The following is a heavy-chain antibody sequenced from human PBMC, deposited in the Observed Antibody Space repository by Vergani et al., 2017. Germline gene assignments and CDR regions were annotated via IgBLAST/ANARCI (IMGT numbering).Heavy chain of an antibody. J-gene: IGHJ6*02. V-gene: IGHV3-21*01. CDR3: ARDRYYLGSRSYPYCDYYGLDV. D-gene: IGHD3-10*01. CDR2: ISSSSSYI. CDR1: GFTFSSYS. Sequence: EVQLVESGGGLVKRGGSLRLSCAASGFTFSSYSMNWVRQAPGKGLEWVSSISSSSSYIHYSDSLKGRFTISRDNAKSSLYPQMNSLRAEDTGVYYCARDRYYLGSRSYPYCDYYGLDVWGQGTAVTVSS.